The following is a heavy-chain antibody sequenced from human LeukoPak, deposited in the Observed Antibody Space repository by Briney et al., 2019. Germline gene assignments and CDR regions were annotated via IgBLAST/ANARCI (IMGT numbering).Heavy chain of an antibody. Sequence: SETLSLTCSVSGGSINNYYWSWIRQPPGKGLEWIGSIYSSGSTNYSPSLKSRVAISVDTSKNQFFLKLISVTAADTAVYYCARPTYGSGLGAFDFWGRGTMVVVSS. V-gene: IGHV4-59*08. CDR3: ARPTYGSGLGAFDF. J-gene: IGHJ3*01. D-gene: IGHD3-10*01. CDR1: GGSINNYY. CDR2: IYSSGST.